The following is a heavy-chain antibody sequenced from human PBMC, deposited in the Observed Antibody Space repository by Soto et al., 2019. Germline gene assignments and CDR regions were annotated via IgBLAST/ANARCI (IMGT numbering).Heavy chain of an antibody. V-gene: IGHV3-30-3*01. Sequence: QVQLVESGGGVVQPGRSLRLSCAASGFTFNIYAIHWVRQAPGKGLEWVAVISYEGINKYYADSVKGRVTISRDNSKNTVDLQMSSLRAEDTAMYYCARTLFRTTVVTPSDSWGQGTLVTVSS. CDR3: ARTLFRTTVVTPSDS. D-gene: IGHD4-17*01. J-gene: IGHJ4*02. CDR1: GFTFNIYA. CDR2: ISYEGINK.